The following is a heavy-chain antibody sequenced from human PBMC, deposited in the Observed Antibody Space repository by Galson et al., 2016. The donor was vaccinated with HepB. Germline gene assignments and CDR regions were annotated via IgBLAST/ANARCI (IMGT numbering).Heavy chain of an antibody. CDR2: ITGSGTTT. Sequence: SLRLSCAASGFSFSTSGMSWVRQTPGRGLEWLSGITGSGTTTHYADSVQGRFTISRDNSKNTLYLYMNSLRVGDTAVYYCGKHGGFDYWGQGALVTVSS. CDR3: GKHGGFDY. V-gene: IGHV3-23*01. D-gene: IGHD3-16*01. CDR1: GFSFSTSG. J-gene: IGHJ4*02.